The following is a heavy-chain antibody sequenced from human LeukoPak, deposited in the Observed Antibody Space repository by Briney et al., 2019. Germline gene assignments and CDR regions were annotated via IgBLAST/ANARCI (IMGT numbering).Heavy chain of an antibody. V-gene: IGHV1-69*01. CDR3: ARVLGRRYYDSSGYYDTYYYYGMDV. CDR1: GGTLSGYA. Sequence: SVKVSCKASGGTLSGYAIGWVRQAPGQGLEWMGGFIPIFGTANYAQKFQGRVTITADESTSTAYMELSSLRSEDTAVYYCARVLGRRYYDSSGYYDTYYYYGMDVWGQGTTVTVSS. J-gene: IGHJ6*02. D-gene: IGHD3-22*01. CDR2: FIPIFGTA.